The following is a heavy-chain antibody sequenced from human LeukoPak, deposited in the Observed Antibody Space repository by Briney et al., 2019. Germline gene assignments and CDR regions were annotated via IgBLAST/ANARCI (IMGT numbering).Heavy chain of an antibody. CDR2: ISSIGSYI. CDR1: GFTFSSYS. CDR3: ARDYGKSGRIDSSFGY. V-gene: IGHV3-21*01. J-gene: IGHJ4*02. Sequence: GGSLRLSCAASGFTFSSYSMNWVRQAPGKGLEWVSSISSIGSYIYYADSVKGRFTISRDNAKNSLYLQMNSLRAEDTAVYYCARDYGKSGRIDSSFGYWGQGSLVTVSS. D-gene: IGHD6-13*01.